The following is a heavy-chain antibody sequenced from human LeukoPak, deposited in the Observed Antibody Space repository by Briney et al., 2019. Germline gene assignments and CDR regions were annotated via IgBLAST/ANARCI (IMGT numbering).Heavy chain of an antibody. CDR2: ISAGGGNT. J-gene: IGHJ4*02. CDR1: GFDFSSYA. D-gene: IGHD3-22*01. V-gene: IGHV3-23*01. CDR3: ARDRHDSSALKWQDY. Sequence: GGSLRLSFAATGFDFSSYAMSWVRQAPGKGLEWLSAISAGGGNTYYADSVKGRFTISRDTSQNTLYLQLSSLRADDTAVYYCARDRHDSSALKWQDYWGQGTVVTVSS.